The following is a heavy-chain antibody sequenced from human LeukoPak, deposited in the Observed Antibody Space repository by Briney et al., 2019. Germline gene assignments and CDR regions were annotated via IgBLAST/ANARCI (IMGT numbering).Heavy chain of an antibody. D-gene: IGHD1-26*01. CDR2: FDPEDGET. CDR3: ATRHYSYSGSYQPRFQGAFDI. CDR1: GYTFTGYY. Sequence: ASVKVSCKASGYTFTGYYMHWVRQAPGKGLEWMGGFDPEDGETIYAQKFQGRVTMTENTSTDTAYMELSSLRSEDTAVYYCATRHYSYSGSYQPRFQGAFDIWGQGTMVTVSS. J-gene: IGHJ3*02. V-gene: IGHV1-24*01.